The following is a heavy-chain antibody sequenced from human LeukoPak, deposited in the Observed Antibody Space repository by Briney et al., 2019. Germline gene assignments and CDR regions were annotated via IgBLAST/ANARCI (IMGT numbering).Heavy chain of an antibody. CDR1: GFTFSGYW. J-gene: IGHJ4*02. Sequence: SGGSLRLSCAASGFTFSGYWMHWVRQAQGKGLVWVSRIKSDGSYTAYADSVKGRFTISRDNAKNTLYLQMNSLRAEDTAVYYCARDVRGGYHDYWGQGPLVTVSS. D-gene: IGHD5-18*01. CDR2: IKSDGSYT. V-gene: IGHV3-74*01. CDR3: ARDVRGGYHDY.